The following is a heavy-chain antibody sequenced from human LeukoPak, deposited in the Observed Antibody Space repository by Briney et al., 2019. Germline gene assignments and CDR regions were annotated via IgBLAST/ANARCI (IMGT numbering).Heavy chain of an antibody. CDR1: GFTFSSYW. Sequence: GGSLRLSCAASGFTFSSYWMHWVRQAPGKGLVWVSRINSDGSSTSYADSVKGRFTISRDNAKNTLYLQMNSLRAEDTAVYYCRIFDWSAKSAGYWGQGTLVTVSS. V-gene: IGHV3-74*01. J-gene: IGHJ4*02. CDR3: RIFDWSAKSAGY. CDR2: INSDGSST. D-gene: IGHD3-9*01.